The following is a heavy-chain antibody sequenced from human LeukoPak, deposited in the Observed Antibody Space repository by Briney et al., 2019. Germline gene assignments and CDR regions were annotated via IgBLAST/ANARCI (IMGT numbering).Heavy chain of an antibody. CDR1: GFTFSSYS. CDR3: ARESYSSGWHFAY. CDR2: ISSSSSYI. Sequence: GGSLRLSCAASGFTFSSYSMNWVRQAPGKGLEWVSSISSSSSYIYYADSVKGRFTISRDNAKNSLYLQMNSLRAEDTAVYYCARESYSSGWHFAYWGQGTLVTVSS. J-gene: IGHJ4*02. V-gene: IGHV3-21*01. D-gene: IGHD6-19*01.